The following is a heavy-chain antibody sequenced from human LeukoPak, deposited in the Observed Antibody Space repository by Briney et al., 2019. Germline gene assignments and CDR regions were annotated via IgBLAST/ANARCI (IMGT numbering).Heavy chain of an antibody. CDR2: INSEGSST. V-gene: IGHV3-74*01. D-gene: IGHD3-22*01. Sequence: GGSLRLSCAASGFTFSRYWMHWVRQPPGKGLVWVSRINSEGSSTSYADSVKGRFTISRDNSKNTLYLQMNSLRAEDTAVYYCARGFDSRFFNDWGEGTLVTVSS. CDR1: GFTFSRYW. CDR3: ARGFDSRFFND. J-gene: IGHJ4*02.